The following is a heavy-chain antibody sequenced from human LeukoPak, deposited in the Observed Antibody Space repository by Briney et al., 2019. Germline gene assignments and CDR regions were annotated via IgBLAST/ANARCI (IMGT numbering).Heavy chain of an antibody. CDR1: GFTFDDYA. Sequence: GGSLRLSCAASGFTFDDYAMHWVRQAPGKGLEWVSGISWNSGSIGYADSVKGRFTISRDNAKNSLYLQMNSLRAEDTALYYCAKDRAYGGEAADYWGQGTLVTVSS. CDR2: ISWNSGSI. CDR3: AKDRAYGGEAADY. D-gene: IGHD4-23*01. V-gene: IGHV3-9*01. J-gene: IGHJ4*02.